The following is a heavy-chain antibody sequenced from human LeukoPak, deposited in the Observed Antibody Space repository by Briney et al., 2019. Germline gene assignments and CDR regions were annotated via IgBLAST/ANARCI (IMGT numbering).Heavy chain of an antibody. CDR2: ISSSSSTI. CDR1: GFTFSNAW. J-gene: IGHJ6*03. Sequence: GGSQRLSCAASGFTFSNAWMSWVRQAPGKGLEWVSYISSSSSTIYYADSVKGRFTISRDNAKNSLYLQMNSLRAEDTAVYYCARLGGDYVGGDYYYYYMDVWGKGTTVTVSS. V-gene: IGHV3-48*01. CDR3: ARLGGDYVGGDYYYYYMDV. D-gene: IGHD4-17*01.